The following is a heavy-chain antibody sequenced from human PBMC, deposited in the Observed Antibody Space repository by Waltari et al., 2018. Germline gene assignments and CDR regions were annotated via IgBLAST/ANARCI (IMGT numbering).Heavy chain of an antibody. J-gene: IGHJ4*02. CDR1: GYSVSSDYY. CDR3: ARSERDSSGWYPVGFDS. CDR2: IWHTGNT. V-gene: IGHV4-38-2*01. D-gene: IGHD6-19*01. Sequence: QVQLQESGPGLVKPSETLSLTCAVPGYSVSSDYYWGWIRQPPGKGLEWIGSIWHTGNTYYNPSLRGRVTISMDTSKSQFSLMVTSVTAADTAVYYCARSERDSSGWYPVGFDSWGQGTLVTVSS.